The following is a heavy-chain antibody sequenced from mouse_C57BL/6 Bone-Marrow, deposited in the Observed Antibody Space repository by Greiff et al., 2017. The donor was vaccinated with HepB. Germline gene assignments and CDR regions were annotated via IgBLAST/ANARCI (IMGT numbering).Heavy chain of an antibody. CDR3: AREVAGGFAY. CDR1: GYTFTSYW. D-gene: IGHD1-1*02. V-gene: IGHV1-61*01. CDR2: IYPSDSET. Sequence: QVQLKQPGAELVRPGSSVKLSCKASGYTFTSYWMDWVKQRPGQGLEWIGNIYPSDSETHYNQKFKDKATLTVDKSSSTAYMQLSSLTSEDSAVYYCAREVAGGFAYWGQGTLVTVSA. J-gene: IGHJ3*01.